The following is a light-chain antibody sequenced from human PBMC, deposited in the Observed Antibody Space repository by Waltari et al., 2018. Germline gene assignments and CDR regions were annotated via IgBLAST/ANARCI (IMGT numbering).Light chain of an antibody. J-gene: IGKJ2*01. CDR1: QTLTTY. Sequence: DTLMTQSPSYLSASVGDRVTITCRASQTLTTYLNWYQQRPGTAPKFLIYAASNLETGVPSRFSGGGSGTDFTLTISGLQPDDFATYYCQQSKEVPFTFGQGTKLEIK. V-gene: IGKV1-39*01. CDR3: QQSKEVPFT. CDR2: AAS.